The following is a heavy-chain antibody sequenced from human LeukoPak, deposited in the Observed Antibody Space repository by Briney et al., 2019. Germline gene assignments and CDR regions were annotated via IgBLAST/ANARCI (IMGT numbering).Heavy chain of an antibody. CDR2: IYSGGST. V-gene: IGHV3-53*01. CDR1: GFTVSSNY. Sequence: QAGGSLRLSCAASGFTVSSNYMSWVRQAPGKGLEWVSVIYSGGSTYYADSVKGRFTISRDNSKNTLYLQMNSLRAEDTAVYYCAVYGSGIRQGIDYWGQGTLVTVSS. J-gene: IGHJ4*02. D-gene: IGHD3-10*01. CDR3: AVYGSGIRQGIDY.